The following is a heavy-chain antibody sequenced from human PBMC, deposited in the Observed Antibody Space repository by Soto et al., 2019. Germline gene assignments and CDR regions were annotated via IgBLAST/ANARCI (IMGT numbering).Heavy chain of an antibody. CDR2: ISYDGNSK. D-gene: IGHD3-22*01. V-gene: IGHV3-30*09. CDR3: ARRNYYHGSDYFNDALDI. J-gene: IGHJ3*02. Sequence: VQLVESGGGVVQPGNSLRLSCAASGFIFSGYAMHWVRQAPGKGLEWVAVISYDGNSKTYADFVKGRFAISRDNSKNTLYLQMNSLRPDETAVYYCARRNYYHGSDYFNDALDIWGQGTMVTVSS. CDR1: GFIFSGYA.